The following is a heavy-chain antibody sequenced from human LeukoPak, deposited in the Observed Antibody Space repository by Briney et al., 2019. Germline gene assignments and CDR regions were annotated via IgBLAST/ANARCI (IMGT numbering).Heavy chain of an antibody. CDR3: ATTAMVTKSAFDI. CDR2: IYPGDSDT. J-gene: IGHJ3*02. D-gene: IGHD5-18*01. V-gene: IGHV5-51*01. CDR1: GYSFRNYW. Sequence: GESLKISCQGSGYSFRNYWIAWVRQMPGKGLEWMGIIYPGDSDTRYSPSFQGQVTISADKSISTAYLQWSSLKASDTAMYYCATTAMVTKSAFDIWGQGTMVTVSS.